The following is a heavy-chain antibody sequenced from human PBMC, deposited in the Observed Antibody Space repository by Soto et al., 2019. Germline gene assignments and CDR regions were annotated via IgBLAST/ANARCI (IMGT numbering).Heavy chain of an antibody. V-gene: IGHV1-69*13. CDR2: IIPIFGTA. CDR3: ARDRGVWELPKRYYYGMDV. D-gene: IGHD1-26*01. CDR1: GGTFSSYA. J-gene: IGHJ6*02. Sequence: VASVKVSCKASGGTFSSYAISWVRQAPGQGLEWMGGIIPIFGTANYAQKFQGRVTITADESTSTAYMELSSLRSEDTAVYYCARDRGVWELPKRYYYGMDVWGQGTTVTVSS.